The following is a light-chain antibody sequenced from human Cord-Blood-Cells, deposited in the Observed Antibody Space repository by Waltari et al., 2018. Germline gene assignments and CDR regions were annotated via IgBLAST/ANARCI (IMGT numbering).Light chain of an antibody. CDR1: SSDVGSYNL. CDR2: EGS. J-gene: IGLJ3*02. CDR3: CSYAGSSTWV. V-gene: IGLV2-23*01. Sequence: SALTPPASVSGSPGQSIPISCTGTSSDVGSYNLVSWYHQHPGKAPKLMIYEGSKRPSGVCNRFAGSKSGNTASLTISGRQAEDEADYYCCSYAGSSTWVVGGGTKLTVL.